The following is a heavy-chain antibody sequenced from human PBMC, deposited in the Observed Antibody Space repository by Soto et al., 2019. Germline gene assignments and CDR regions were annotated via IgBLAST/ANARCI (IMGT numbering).Heavy chain of an antibody. D-gene: IGHD3-9*01. J-gene: IGHJ6*02. CDR2: ISWDGGST. Sequence: PGGSLRLSCAASGFTFDDYTMHWVRQAPGKGLEWVSLISWDGGSTYYADSVKGRFTISRDNSKNSLYLQMNSLRTEDTALYYCAKALGILTGHPFIIDGTDVWGQGTTVTVSS. CDR3: AKALGILTGHPFIIDGTDV. V-gene: IGHV3-43*01. CDR1: GFTFDDYT.